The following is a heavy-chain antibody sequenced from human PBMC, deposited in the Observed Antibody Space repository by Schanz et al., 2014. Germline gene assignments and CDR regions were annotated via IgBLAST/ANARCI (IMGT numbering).Heavy chain of an antibody. CDR3: ARGGPAYYFDD. CDR2: INSDGTKR. V-gene: IGHV3-33*08. Sequence: VQLVESGGGVVQPGRSLRLSCAASGFTLSSYGMHWVRQAPGKGLEWVAFINSDGTKRFYADSVKGRFTISRDNSKNTVYIQMNSLRAEDTAVYYCARGGPAYYFDDWGQGTLVTVSS. J-gene: IGHJ4*02. CDR1: GFTLSSYG.